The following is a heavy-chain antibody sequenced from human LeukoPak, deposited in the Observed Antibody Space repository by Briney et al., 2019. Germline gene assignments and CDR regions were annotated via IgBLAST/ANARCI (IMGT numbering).Heavy chain of an antibody. CDR1: GFTFSSYS. CDR2: ISSSSSTI. Sequence: GGSLRLSCAASGFTFSSYSMNWVRQAPGKGLEGVSYISSSSSTIYYADSVKGRFTISRDNAKNSLYLQMNSLRAEDTAVYYCARDGPPPNHPDYVWGSYVNVYYYYYMDVWGKGTTVTVSS. CDR3: ARDGPPPNHPDYVWGSYVNVYYYYYMDV. D-gene: IGHD3-16*01. J-gene: IGHJ6*03. V-gene: IGHV3-48*01.